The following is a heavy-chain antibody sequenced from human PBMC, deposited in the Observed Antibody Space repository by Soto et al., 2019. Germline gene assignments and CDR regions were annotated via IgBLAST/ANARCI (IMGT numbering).Heavy chain of an antibody. CDR3: AKLEWLEFGGDY. Sequence: EVHLLESGGGVVQPGKSLKISCATSGFAFSDYPMTWVRQPPGQGLEWVSGISASGEKPYYAESVKGRFTISRDNSKNTLSLQMNSLRVEDTGIYYCAKLEWLEFGGDYWGQGTLVTVSS. V-gene: IGHV3-23*01. CDR1: GFAFSDYP. CDR2: ISASGEKP. D-gene: IGHD6-19*01. J-gene: IGHJ4*02.